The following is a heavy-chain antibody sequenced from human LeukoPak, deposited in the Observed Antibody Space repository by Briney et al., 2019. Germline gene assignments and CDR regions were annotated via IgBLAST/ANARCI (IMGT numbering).Heavy chain of an antibody. Sequence: GESLKISCKGSGYIFTTSWIGWVRQMPGKGLEWMGIIYPGDSDTRYSPSFQGQVTISADKSISTAYLQWSSLKASDTAMYYCASGDGYNLNRFDYWGQGTLVTVSS. CDR1: GYIFTTSW. D-gene: IGHD5-24*01. CDR2: IYPGDSDT. V-gene: IGHV5-51*01. CDR3: ASGDGYNLNRFDY. J-gene: IGHJ4*02.